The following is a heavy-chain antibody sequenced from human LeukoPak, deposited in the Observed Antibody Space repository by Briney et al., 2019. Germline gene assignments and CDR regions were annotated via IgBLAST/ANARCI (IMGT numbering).Heavy chain of an antibody. D-gene: IGHD1-26*01. Sequence: SGGSLRLSCAASGFTFSSYGMHWVRQAPGKGLKWVAVISYDGSNKYYADSVKGRFTISRDNSKNTLYLQMNSLRAEDTAVYYCARIRYGGYFDYWGQGTLVTVSS. V-gene: IGHV3-30*03. J-gene: IGHJ4*02. CDR1: GFTFSSYG. CDR2: ISYDGSNK. CDR3: ARIRYGGYFDY.